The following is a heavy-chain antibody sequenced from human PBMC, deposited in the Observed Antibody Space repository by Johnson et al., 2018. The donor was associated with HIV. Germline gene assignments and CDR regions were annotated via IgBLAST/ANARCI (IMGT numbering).Heavy chain of an antibody. Sequence: VQLVESGGGSVQPGGSLSLSCAASEFTFSTYWMTWVRQAPGKGLEWVANIKQDGSEKNYVDSVKGRFTISRDNAKNSLYLQMNSLRDEDTAVYFCATVWRNEGRHAFDIWGQGTMVTVSS. V-gene: IGHV3-7*02. CDR1: EFTFSTYW. J-gene: IGHJ3*02. D-gene: IGHD1-1*01. CDR3: ATVWRNEGRHAFDI. CDR2: IKQDGSEK.